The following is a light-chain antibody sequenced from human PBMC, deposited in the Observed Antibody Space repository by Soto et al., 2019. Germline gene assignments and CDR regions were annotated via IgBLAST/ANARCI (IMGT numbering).Light chain of an antibody. CDR1: QGISND. J-gene: IGKJ4*01. CDR3: QKYNSDPLT. CDR2: AAS. V-gene: IGKV1-27*01. Sequence: DIQMTQSPSSLSASVGDRVTITCRASQGISNDLAWYQQKPGKVPKLLIYAASTLKSGVPSRFSGSGSGTDFTLTISSLQHEDVATYYCQKYNSDPLTFGGGTKVEIK.